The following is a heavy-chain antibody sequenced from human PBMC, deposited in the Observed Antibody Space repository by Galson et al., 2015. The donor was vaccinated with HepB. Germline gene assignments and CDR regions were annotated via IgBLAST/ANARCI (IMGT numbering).Heavy chain of an antibody. CDR3: ARDDWNYYYGMDV. CDR2: ISSNGGST. V-gene: IGHV3-64*01. Sequence: SLRLSCAASGFTFSSYAMHWVRQAPGKGLEYVLAISSNGGSTYYANSVKGRFTISRDNSKNTLYLQMGSLRAEDMAVYYCARDDWNYYYGMDVWGQGTTVTVSS. J-gene: IGHJ6*02. D-gene: IGHD3-9*01. CDR1: GFTFSSYA.